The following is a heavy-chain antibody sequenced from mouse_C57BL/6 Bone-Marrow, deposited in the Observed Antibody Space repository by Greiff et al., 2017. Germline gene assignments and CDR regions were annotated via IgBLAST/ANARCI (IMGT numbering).Heavy chain of an antibody. CDR3: VRPSTVTERYFDV. J-gene: IGHJ1*03. D-gene: IGHD4-1*02. V-gene: IGHV10-1*01. CDR1: GFSFNTYA. CDR2: IRSKSNNYAT. Sequence: EVHLVESGGGLVQPTGSLKLSCAASGFSFNTYAMHWVRQAPGKGLEWVARIRSKSNNYATYYADSVKDRFTISRDDSESMLYQQMNNWKTEDTAMYYCVRPSTVTERYFDVWGTGTTVTVSS.